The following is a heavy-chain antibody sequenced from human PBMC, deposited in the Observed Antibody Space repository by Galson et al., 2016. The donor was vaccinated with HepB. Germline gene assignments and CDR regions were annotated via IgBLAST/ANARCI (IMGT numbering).Heavy chain of an antibody. CDR1: GGSISTTNW. CDR2: IYHSGSA. V-gene: IGHV4-4*02. CDR3: ARDSPHYYDRRRYFDL. Sequence: SETLSLTCTVSGGSISTTNWWTWVRQSPGKGLEWIGEIYHSGSANSNPSLKNRVSLSVDKSKNQFSLKLNSVTAADTAVYYCARDSPHYYDRRRYFDLWGRGTLVTVSS. D-gene: IGHD3-16*01. J-gene: IGHJ2*01.